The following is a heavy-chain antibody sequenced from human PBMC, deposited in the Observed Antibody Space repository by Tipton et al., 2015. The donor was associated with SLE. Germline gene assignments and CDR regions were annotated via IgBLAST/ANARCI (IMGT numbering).Heavy chain of an antibody. CDR2: ISSSSNSI. Sequence: SLRLSCAASGFTFSSYEMNWVRQAPGKGLEWLSYISSSSNSIYHADSVKGRFSISRDNAKNSLYLQMNNLRAEDTAVYYCATHSLQGYCSGGVCSDLFDYWGQGILVTVSS. CDR3: ATHSLQGYCSGGVCSDLFDY. V-gene: IGHV3-48*03. J-gene: IGHJ4*02. D-gene: IGHD2-8*02. CDR1: GFTFSSYE.